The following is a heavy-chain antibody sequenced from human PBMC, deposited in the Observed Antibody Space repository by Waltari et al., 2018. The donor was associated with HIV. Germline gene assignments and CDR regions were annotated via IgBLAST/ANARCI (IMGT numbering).Heavy chain of an antibody. V-gene: IGHV3-15*01. D-gene: IGHD5-18*01. CDR3: TTQWIQLWLHYYGMDV. J-gene: IGHJ6*02. CDR2: IKSKTDGGTT. Sequence: EVQLVESGGGLVKPGGSLRLSCAASGFTFSNAWMSWVRQAPGKGLEWVGRIKSKTDGGTTDYAAPVKGRVTISRDDSKNTLYLQMNSLKTEDTAVYYCTTQWIQLWLHYYGMDVWGQGTTVTVSS. CDR1: GFTFSNAW.